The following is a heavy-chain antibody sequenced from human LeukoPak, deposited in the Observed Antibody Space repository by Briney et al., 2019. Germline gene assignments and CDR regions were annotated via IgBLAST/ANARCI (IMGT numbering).Heavy chain of an antibody. J-gene: IGHJ4*02. Sequence: ASVKVSCKASGYTFTGYYMHWVRQAPGQGREWMGWINPNSGGTNYAQKFQGRVTMTRDTSISTAYMELSRLRSDDTAVYYCARLPSDNEKVPFDYWGQGTLVTVSS. CDR3: ARLPSDNEKVPFDY. V-gene: IGHV1-2*02. CDR2: INPNSGGT. CDR1: GYTFTGYY. D-gene: IGHD1-1*01.